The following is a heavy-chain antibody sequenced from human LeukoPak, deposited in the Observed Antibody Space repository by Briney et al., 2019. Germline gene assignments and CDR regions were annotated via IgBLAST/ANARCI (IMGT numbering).Heavy chain of an antibody. CDR3: ASRGGSGSSGNWFDP. CDR1: GGSISSGGYS. D-gene: IGHD3-10*01. CDR2: IYHSGST. Sequence: SETLSLTCAVSGGSISSGGYSRSWIRQPPGKGLEWIGYIYHSGSTYYNPSLKSRVTISVDRSKNQFSLKLSSVTAADTAVYYCASRGGSGSSGNWFDPWGQGTLVTVSS. J-gene: IGHJ5*02. V-gene: IGHV4-30-2*01.